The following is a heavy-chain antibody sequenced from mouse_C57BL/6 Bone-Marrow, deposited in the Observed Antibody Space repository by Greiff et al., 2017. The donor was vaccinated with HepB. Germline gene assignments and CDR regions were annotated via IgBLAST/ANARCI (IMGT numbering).Heavy chain of an antibody. CDR2: IDPSDSYT. J-gene: IGHJ1*03. CDR1: GYTFTSYW. CDR3: ARARVYYYGSSYWYFDV. Sequence: VQLQQPGAELVKPGASVKLSCKASGYTFTSYWMQWVKQRPGQGLEWIGEIDPSDSYTNYNQKFKGKATLTVDTSSSTAYMQLSSLTSEDSAVYYCARARVYYYGSSYWYFDVWGTGTTVTVSS. D-gene: IGHD1-1*01. V-gene: IGHV1-50*01.